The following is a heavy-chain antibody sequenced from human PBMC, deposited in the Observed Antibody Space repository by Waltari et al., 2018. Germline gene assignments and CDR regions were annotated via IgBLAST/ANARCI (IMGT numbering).Heavy chain of an antibody. CDR1: GFTFSHYG. CDR3: TTDLTGYSDY. Sequence: EVQLVESGGGLLQPGGSLRLSCAASGFTFSHYGMDWVRQPPGKGLVWVSRINPDGSSTSYADSVKGRFTISRDNAKNTLYMQMNRLRAEDTAVYYCTTDLTGYSDYWGQGTLVTVSS. D-gene: IGHD3-9*01. J-gene: IGHJ4*02. V-gene: IGHV3-74*01. CDR2: INPDGSST.